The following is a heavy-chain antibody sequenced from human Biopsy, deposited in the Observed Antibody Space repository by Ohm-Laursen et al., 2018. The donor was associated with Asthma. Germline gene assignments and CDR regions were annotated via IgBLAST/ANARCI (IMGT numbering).Heavy chain of an antibody. D-gene: IGHD2-2*01. Sequence: VKIACKSLGGTFNTYVIGWVRQAPGQGLEWMGGINSVFGTTTYPQKFQDRVTITADDSTSTVYMELSSLRSEDTAVYYCARKAGSCISRTCYSLDFWGQGTLVTVSS. CDR3: ARKAGSCISRTCYSLDF. V-gene: IGHV1-69*01. CDR2: INSVFGTT. CDR1: GGTFNTYV. J-gene: IGHJ4*02.